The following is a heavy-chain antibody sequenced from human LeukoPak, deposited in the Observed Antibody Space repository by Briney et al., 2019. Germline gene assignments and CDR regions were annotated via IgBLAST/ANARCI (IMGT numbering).Heavy chain of an antibody. D-gene: IGHD4-17*01. J-gene: IGHJ3*02. V-gene: IGHV1-18*01. CDR2: ISGYNGNT. Sequence: ASVKVSCKTSGYRFNAYGISWVRQAPGQGLEWMGWISGYNGNTNYGEKVQGRLTMILDTSTTTAYMELSGLRSDDTAVYYCARVFDFGDNGDDAFDTWGQGTLVTVSS. CDR1: GYRFNAYG. CDR3: ARVFDFGDNGDDAFDT.